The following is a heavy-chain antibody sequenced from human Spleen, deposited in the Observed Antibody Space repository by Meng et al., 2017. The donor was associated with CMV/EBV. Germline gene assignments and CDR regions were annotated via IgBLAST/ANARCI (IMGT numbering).Heavy chain of an antibody. J-gene: IGHJ4*02. CDR1: GYIFTSYA. CDR3: ARDDLGELLGFDY. V-gene: IGHV1-3*01. Sequence: QVQLVQSGSELKKPGASVKVSCKASGYIFTSYAIQWVRQAPGQRLEWMGWINAGNGNTKYSQNFQGKVTITRDTSASTAYMELSSLRSEDTAVYYCARDDLGELLGFDYWGQGTLVTVSS. CDR2: INAGNGNT. D-gene: IGHD3-10*01.